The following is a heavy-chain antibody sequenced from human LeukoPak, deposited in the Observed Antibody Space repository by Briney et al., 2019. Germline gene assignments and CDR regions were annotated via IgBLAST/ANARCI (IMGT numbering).Heavy chain of an antibody. D-gene: IGHD5-24*01. CDR1: GFTFSDYW. J-gene: IGHJ4*02. V-gene: IGHV3-74*01. Sequence: GGSQKLSCAASGFTFSDYWMHWVRQVPGKGLVWVSRINGDGSITNYADSVKGRFTISRDNAKNTLYLQMNSLTVDDTAVYYCARGPRDGYNPLAYWGQGTLVTVSS. CDR3: ARGPRDGYNPLAY. CDR2: INGDGSIT.